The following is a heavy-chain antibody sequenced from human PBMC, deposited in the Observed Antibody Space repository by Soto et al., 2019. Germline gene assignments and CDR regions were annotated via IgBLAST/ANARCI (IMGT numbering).Heavy chain of an antibody. D-gene: IGHD2-2*01. CDR1: GGTFSSYA. CDR3: AIDQAHLGYCSSTSCLYYFDY. CDR2: IIPIFGTA. J-gene: IGHJ4*02. Sequence: QVQLVQSGAEVKKPGSSVKVSCKASGGTFSSYAISWVRQAPGQGLEWMGGIIPIFGTANYAQKFQGRVTITADESTSTAYMELSSLRSEDTAVYYCAIDQAHLGYCSSTSCLYYFDYWGQGTLVTVSS. V-gene: IGHV1-69*01.